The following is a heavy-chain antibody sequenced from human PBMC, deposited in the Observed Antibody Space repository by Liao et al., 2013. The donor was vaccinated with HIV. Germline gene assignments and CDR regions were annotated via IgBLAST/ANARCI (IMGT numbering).Heavy chain of an antibody. CDR3: AGEVDEGAFDM. V-gene: IGHV4-34*11. Sequence: QVQLQQWGTGLLKPSETLSLTCAVYGEAFSGYHWSWIRQPPGKGLEWMGYLSLGGRSKYNPSLKGRVTISVDRSKNQFSLKLKSVTAADSAVYYCAGEVDEGAFDMWGQGTMVVVSS. CDR2: LSLGGRS. CDR1: GEAFSGYH. D-gene: IGHD1-26*01. J-gene: IGHJ3*02.